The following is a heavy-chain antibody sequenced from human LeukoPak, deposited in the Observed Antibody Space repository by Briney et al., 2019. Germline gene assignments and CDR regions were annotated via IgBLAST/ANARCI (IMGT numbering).Heavy chain of an antibody. CDR2: IYQDGSVE. J-gene: IGHJ4*02. V-gene: IGHV3-7*01. D-gene: IGHD3-10*01. CDR3: ARDMRPDHDSGSYSQFDH. Sequence: GGSLRLSCAASGFRLSGYWMSWVRQAPGKRPEWVASIYQDGSVELYVDSVKGRFTISRDNAKNALYLQLNSLRAEDTAVYYCARDMRPDHDSGSYSQFDHWGQGTPVTVSS. CDR1: GFRLSGYW.